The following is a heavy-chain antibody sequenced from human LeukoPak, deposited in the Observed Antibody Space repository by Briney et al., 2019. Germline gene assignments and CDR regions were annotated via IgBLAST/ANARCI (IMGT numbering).Heavy chain of an antibody. V-gene: IGHV3-48*04. CDR1: GFTFSSYS. J-gene: IGHJ4*02. CDR2: ISSSSTSI. Sequence: GGSLRLSCAASGFTFSSYSMNWVRQAPGKGLQWVSYISSSSTSIYYADSVKGRFTMSRDNTKNSLYLQMNSLRAEDTAVYYCARGGPDYWGQGTLVTVSS. CDR3: ARGGPDY.